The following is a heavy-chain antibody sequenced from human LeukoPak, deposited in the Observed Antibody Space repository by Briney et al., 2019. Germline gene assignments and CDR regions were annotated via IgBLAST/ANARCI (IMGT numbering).Heavy chain of an antibody. Sequence: SETLSLTCTVSGGSISSYYWSWIRQPPGKGLEWIGYIYYSGSTNYNPSLKSRVTISVDTSKNQFSLKLSSVTAADTAVYYCARAEAAAGDWFDPWGQGTLVTVSS. J-gene: IGHJ5*02. CDR1: GGSISSYY. CDR3: ARAEAAAGDWFDP. D-gene: IGHD6-13*01. CDR2: IYYSGST. V-gene: IGHV4-59*01.